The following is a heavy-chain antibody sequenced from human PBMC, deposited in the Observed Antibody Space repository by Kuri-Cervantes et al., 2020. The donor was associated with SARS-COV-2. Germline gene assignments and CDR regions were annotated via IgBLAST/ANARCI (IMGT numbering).Heavy chain of an antibody. CDR1: GYTFTSYY. D-gene: IGHD2-2*01. CDR3: AIEVLVVVPDSIYGMDV. J-gene: IGHJ6*02. CDR2: INPSGGST. V-gene: IGHV1-46*01. Sequence: ASVKVSCKASGYTFTSYYMHWVRQAPGHGLEWMGIINPSGGSTSYAQKYQGRVTMTRDTSTSTVYMELSTLRSEDTAVYYCAIEVLVVVPDSIYGMDVWGQGTTVTVSS.